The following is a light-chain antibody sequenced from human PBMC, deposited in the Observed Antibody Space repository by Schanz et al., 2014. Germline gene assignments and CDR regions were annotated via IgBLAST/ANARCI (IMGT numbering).Light chain of an antibody. V-gene: IGLV2-14*01. J-gene: IGLJ2*01. CDR1: SSDVGY. Sequence: QSALTQPASVSGSPGQSITISCTGTSSDVGYVSWYQQHPGKAPKLMIYDVTYRPSGVSGRFSGSKSGNTASLTISGLQAEDEADYYCSSYTRSSPVVFGGGTKLTVL. CDR2: DVT. CDR3: SSYTRSSPVV.